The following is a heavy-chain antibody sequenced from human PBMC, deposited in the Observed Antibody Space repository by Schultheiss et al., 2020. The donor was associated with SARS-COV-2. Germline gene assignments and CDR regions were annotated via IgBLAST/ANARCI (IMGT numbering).Heavy chain of an antibody. V-gene: IGHV3-20*04. CDR1: GFTFDDYG. CDR3: ARAYLNSLVDY. Sequence: GGSLRLSCAASGFTFDDYGMSWVRQAPGKGLEWVSGINWNGGSTGYADSVKGRFTISRDNSKNTLYLQMNSLRAEDTAVYYCARAYLNSLVDYWGQGTLVTVSS. CDR2: INWNGGST. D-gene: IGHD2-21*01. J-gene: IGHJ4*02.